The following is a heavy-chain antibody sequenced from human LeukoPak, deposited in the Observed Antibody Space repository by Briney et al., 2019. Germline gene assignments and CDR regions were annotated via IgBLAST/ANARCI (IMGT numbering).Heavy chain of an antibody. CDR3: ARDMVWRAFDI. CDR2: ISWNSGSI. CDR1: GFTFDDYA. J-gene: IGHJ3*02. Sequence: PGGSLRLSCAASGFTFDDYAMHWVRQAPGKGLEWVSGISWNSGSIGYADSVKGRFTISRDNAKNSLYLQMNSLRAEDTAVYYCARDMVWRAFDIWGQGTMVTVSS. D-gene: IGHD2-8*01. V-gene: IGHV3-9*01.